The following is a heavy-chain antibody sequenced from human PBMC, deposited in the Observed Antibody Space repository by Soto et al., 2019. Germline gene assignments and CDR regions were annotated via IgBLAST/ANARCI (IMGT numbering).Heavy chain of an antibody. Sequence: QVQLVQSGAEVKKPGSSVKVSCKASGGTFSSYTISWVRQAPGQGLEWMGRIIPILGIANYAQKFQGRVTITADKSTSTAYMELSSLRSEDTAVYYCATQAYCSGGSCYPDYWGQGTLFTVSS. D-gene: IGHD2-15*01. CDR1: GGTFSSYT. CDR2: IIPILGIA. CDR3: ATQAYCSGGSCYPDY. V-gene: IGHV1-69*02. J-gene: IGHJ4*02.